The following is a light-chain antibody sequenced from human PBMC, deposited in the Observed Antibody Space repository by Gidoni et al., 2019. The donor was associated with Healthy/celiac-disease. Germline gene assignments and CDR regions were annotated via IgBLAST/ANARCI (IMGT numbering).Light chain of an antibody. Sequence: QSVLTQPPSASGTPGPRVTISCSGRSAHIGSNYVYWYKQLPGTAPKLLIYWKNQRPSGVPDRFSGSKSGTSASLASSGRRSEDEADYYCAAWDDSLSGLVFGGGTKLTVL. CDR1: SAHIGSNY. J-gene: IGLJ3*02. V-gene: IGLV1-47*01. CDR3: AAWDDSLSGLV. CDR2: WKN.